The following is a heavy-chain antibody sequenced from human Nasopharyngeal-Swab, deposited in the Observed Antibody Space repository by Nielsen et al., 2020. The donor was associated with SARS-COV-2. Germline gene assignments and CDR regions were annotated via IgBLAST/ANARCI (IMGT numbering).Heavy chain of an antibody. Sequence: AGSLRLSCAASGFTFSSYSMNWVRQAPGKGLEWVSSISSSSSYIYYADSVKGRFTISRDNAKNSLYLQMNSLRAEDTAVYYCARAGIAGDNWFDPWGQGTLVTVSS. D-gene: IGHD6-13*01. CDR1: GFTFSSYS. CDR2: ISSSSSYI. J-gene: IGHJ5*02. V-gene: IGHV3-21*01. CDR3: ARAGIAGDNWFDP.